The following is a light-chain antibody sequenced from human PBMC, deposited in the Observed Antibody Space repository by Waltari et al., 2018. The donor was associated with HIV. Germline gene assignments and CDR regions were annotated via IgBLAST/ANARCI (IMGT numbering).Light chain of an antibody. V-gene: IGKV3-20*01. J-gene: IGKJ2*01. CDR3: QQYGSSPPYT. CDR1: QSVSSRY. Sequence: EIVLTQSPGTLSLSPGERAALSCRASQSVSSRYLAWYQQKPGQAPRLLIYGASSRATGIPDRFSGSGSGTDFTLTISRLEPQDSAVYYCQQYGSSPPYTFGQGTKLEIK. CDR2: GAS.